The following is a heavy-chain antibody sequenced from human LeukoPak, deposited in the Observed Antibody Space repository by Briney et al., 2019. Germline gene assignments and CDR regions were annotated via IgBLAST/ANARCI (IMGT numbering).Heavy chain of an antibody. CDR3: ARDVVVVAAKGQGYYYYYMGV. D-gene: IGHD2-15*01. CDR2: IIPIFGTA. Sequence: ASVKVSCKASGGTFSSYAISWVRQAPGQGLEWMGGIIPIFGTANYAQKFQGRVTITADESTSTAYMELSSLRSEDTAVYYCARDVVVVAAKGQGYYYYYMGVWGKGTTVTISS. V-gene: IGHV1-69*13. J-gene: IGHJ6*03. CDR1: GGTFSSYA.